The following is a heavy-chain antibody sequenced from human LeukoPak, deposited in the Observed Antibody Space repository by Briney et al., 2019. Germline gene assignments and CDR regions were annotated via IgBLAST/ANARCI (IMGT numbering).Heavy chain of an antibody. CDR1: GYTLNELS. D-gene: IGHD4-11*01. J-gene: IGHJ3*02. CDR2: IDPEEGET. Sequence: ASVKVSCKVSGYTLNELSIHWVRQAPGGGPEWVGGIDPEEGETSYAHKFQGRVSMTEDTSTDTAYMELRSLRSEDTAVYYCATDVETTDQEGAFDMWGQGTMVTVSS. V-gene: IGHV1-24*01. CDR3: ATDVETTDQEGAFDM.